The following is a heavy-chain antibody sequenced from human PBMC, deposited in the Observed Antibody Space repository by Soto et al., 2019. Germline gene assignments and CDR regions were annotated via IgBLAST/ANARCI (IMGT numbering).Heavy chain of an antibody. Sequence: EVQLVQSGGGLVQPGGSLRLSCVASGFTFSSSPMSWVRQVPGKGLEWISAIRNDGSSVYYVDSVKGRFTISRDNSKNPSSLRMKNLRTEGTALDYCVRDRYAMSAFWSGYSTDWGQGALVIVSS. J-gene: IGHJ4*02. CDR3: VRDRYAMSAFWSGYSTD. CDR1: GFTFSSSP. V-gene: IGHV3-23*04. CDR2: IRNDGSSV. D-gene: IGHD3-3*01.